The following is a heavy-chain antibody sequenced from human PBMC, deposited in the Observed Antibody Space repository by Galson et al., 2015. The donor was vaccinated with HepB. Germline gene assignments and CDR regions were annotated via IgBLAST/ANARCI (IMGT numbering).Heavy chain of an antibody. Sequence: SLRLSCAASGFTFSSYSMNWVRQAPGKGLEWVSSISSSSSYIYYADSVKGRFTISRDNAKNSLYLQMNSLRAEDTAVYYCASPYNTAMVAHDAFDIWGQGTMVTVSS. D-gene: IGHD5-18*01. J-gene: IGHJ3*02. V-gene: IGHV3-21*01. CDR3: ASPYNTAMVAHDAFDI. CDR2: ISSSSSYI. CDR1: GFTFSSYS.